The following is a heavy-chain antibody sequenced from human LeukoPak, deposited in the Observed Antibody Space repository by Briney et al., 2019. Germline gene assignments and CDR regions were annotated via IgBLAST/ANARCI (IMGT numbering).Heavy chain of an antibody. Sequence: GGSLRLSCAASGLTGSHNYVSWVRQAPGKGLEWVSAIHTSGDTCYADSVKGRFTISRDTSKNTLYLQINSLRVEDTAVYYCAGRPTGYSSGYIHWGQGTLVTVSS. D-gene: IGHD5-18*01. J-gene: IGHJ4*02. V-gene: IGHV3-53*01. CDR1: GLTGSHNY. CDR3: AGRPTGYSSGYIH. CDR2: IHTSGDT.